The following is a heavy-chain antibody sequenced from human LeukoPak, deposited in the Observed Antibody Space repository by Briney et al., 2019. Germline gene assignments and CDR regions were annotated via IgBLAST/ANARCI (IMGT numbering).Heavy chain of an antibody. V-gene: IGHV1-46*01. D-gene: IGHD2-15*01. J-gene: IGHJ3*02. Sequence: ASVKVPCKASGYIFTGYYIHWVRQAPGQGLEWMGIINPSGGSTSYAQKFQGRVTMTRDTSTSTVYMELSSLRSEDTAVYYCARDEYLGGNDAFDIWGQGTMVTVSS. CDR3: ARDEYLGGNDAFDI. CDR1: GYIFTGYY. CDR2: INPSGGST.